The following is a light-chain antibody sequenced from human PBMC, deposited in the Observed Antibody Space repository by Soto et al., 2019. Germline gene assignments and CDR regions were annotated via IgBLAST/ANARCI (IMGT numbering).Light chain of an antibody. V-gene: IGLV1-40*01. J-gene: IGLJ1*01. CDR1: NSNLGAGYD. CDR3: QSYDNSLRGYV. CDR2: DNT. Sequence: QSVLTQPPSVSGAPGQRVSISCTGSNSNLGAGYDVQWYQHLPGTAPTLLIYDNTNRPSGVTDRFSGSKAGTSASLAISTLHSEDEADYYCQSYDNSLRGYVFGPGTKVTVL.